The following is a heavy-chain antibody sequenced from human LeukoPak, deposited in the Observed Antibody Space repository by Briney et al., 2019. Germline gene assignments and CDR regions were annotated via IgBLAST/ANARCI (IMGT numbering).Heavy chain of an antibody. CDR2: IVVGSGNT. V-gene: IGHV1-58*01. CDR3: AADPGHYGEYDFDY. D-gene: IGHD4-17*01. CDR1: GFTFTSSA. J-gene: IGHJ4*02. Sequence: GTSVNLSCKASGFTFTSSAVQWVRQARGQRLERIGWIVVGSGNTNYAQKFQERVTITRDMSTSTAYMELSSLRSEDTAVYYCAADPGHYGEYDFDYWGQGTLVTVSS.